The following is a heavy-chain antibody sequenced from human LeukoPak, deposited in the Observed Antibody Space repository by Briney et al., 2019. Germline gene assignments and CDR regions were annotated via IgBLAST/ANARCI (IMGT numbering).Heavy chain of an antibody. J-gene: IGHJ5*02. CDR1: GGSISSGGYY. CDR2: IYYSGST. Sequence: SETLSLTCTVSGGSISSGGYYWSWIRQHPGKGLEWIGYIYYSGSTYYNPSLKSRVTISVDTSKNQFSLKLSSVTAADTAVYYCAKQGGGYCSGGSCYWNWFDPWGQGTLVTVPS. V-gene: IGHV4-31*03. CDR3: AKQGGGYCSGGSCYWNWFDP. D-gene: IGHD2-15*01.